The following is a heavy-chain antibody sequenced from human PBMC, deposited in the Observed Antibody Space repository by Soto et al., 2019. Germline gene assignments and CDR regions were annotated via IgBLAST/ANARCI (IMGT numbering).Heavy chain of an antibody. J-gene: IGHJ5*02. Sequence: SLRLSCVGSGFVFSNAWMNWVRRAPGKGLEWVGRIKSKSDGGTTDYIVPVKGRFTDSRDDSTGTVYLQMNSLRTEDTAIYYCTIASILVTGSSVFSSWGQGTLVTFSS. CDR1: GFVFSNAW. CDR2: IKSKSDGGTT. CDR3: TIASILVTGSSVFSS. V-gene: IGHV3-15*07. D-gene: IGHD3-9*01.